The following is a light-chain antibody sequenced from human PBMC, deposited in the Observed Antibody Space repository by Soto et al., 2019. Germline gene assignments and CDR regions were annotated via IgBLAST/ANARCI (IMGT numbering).Light chain of an antibody. J-gene: IGKJ4*01. V-gene: IGKV3-15*01. CDR1: QSVSSSY. CDR2: GAS. CDR3: QQYNNWPLT. Sequence: ENVLTQSPSTLSLSPGERATLSFRASQSVSSSYLAWYQQKPGQAPRLLIYGASTRATDIPARFSGSGSGTEFTLTISSLQSEDFALYYCQQYNNWPLTFGGGTKVDIK.